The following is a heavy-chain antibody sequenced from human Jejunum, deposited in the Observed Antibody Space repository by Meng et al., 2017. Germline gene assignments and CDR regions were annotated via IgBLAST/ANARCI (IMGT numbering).Heavy chain of an antibody. CDR3: AGGRFDY. J-gene: IGHJ4*02. V-gene: IGHV3-66*02. CDR1: GFTVSSTF. Sequence: GGSLRLSCAASGFTVSSTFMSWVRQAPGKGLEWVSKMNSNGNMNYGDSVKGRFTISRDNSKNTMYLQMSSLRAEDTAVYYCAGGRFDYWGQGTLVTGSS. CDR2: MNSNGNM.